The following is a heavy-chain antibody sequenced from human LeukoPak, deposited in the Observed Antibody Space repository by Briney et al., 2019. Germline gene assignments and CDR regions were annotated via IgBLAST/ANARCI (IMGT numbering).Heavy chain of an antibody. CDR1: GFTFNNYG. J-gene: IGHJ4*02. D-gene: IGHD2-2*01. V-gene: IGHV3-30*18. CDR2: ISYDGRNI. CDR3: AKGPLRGTAAAIDY. Sequence: GGSLRLSCAASGFTFNNYGMHWVRQAPGKGLEWVAVISYDGRNIHYPDSVKGRFTISRDISTDTLWLQMDSLRTEDAAVYYCAKGPLRGTAAAIDYWGQGTLVTVSS.